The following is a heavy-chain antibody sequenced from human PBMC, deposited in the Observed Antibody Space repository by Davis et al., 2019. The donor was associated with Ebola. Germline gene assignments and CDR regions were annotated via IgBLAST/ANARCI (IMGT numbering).Heavy chain of an antibody. J-gene: IGHJ4*02. Sequence: SETLSLTCAVYGGSFSGYYWSWIRQPPGKGLEWIGEINHSGSTNYNPSLESRVTISVDKSNNQLSLKMNSVTAADTAMYYCARNNRNNGYYFDYWGQGTLVTVSS. CDR1: GGSFSGYY. V-gene: IGHV4-34*01. D-gene: IGHD1/OR15-1a*01. CDR3: ARNNRNNGYYFDY. CDR2: INHSGST.